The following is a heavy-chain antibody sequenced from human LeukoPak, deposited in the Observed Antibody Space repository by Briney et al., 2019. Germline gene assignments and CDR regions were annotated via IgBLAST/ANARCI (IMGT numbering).Heavy chain of an antibody. V-gene: IGHV1-2*02. CDR2: INPNSGGT. J-gene: IGHJ5*02. D-gene: IGHD6-19*01. CDR1: GYTFTGYY. CDR3: AREMSPTFSEFRFYWFDP. Sequence: AASVKVSCKASGYTFTGYYMHWVRQAPGQGLEWMGWINPNSGGTNYAQKFQGRVTMTRDTSISTAYMELSRLRSDDTAVYYCAREMSPTFSEFRFYWFDPRGQGTLVTVSS.